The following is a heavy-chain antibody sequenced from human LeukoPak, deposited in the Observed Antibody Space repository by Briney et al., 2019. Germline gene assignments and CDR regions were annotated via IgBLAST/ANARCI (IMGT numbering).Heavy chain of an antibody. CDR1: GFTFSSYA. V-gene: IGHV3-23*01. J-gene: IGHJ4*02. D-gene: IGHD6-19*01. CDR2: LSGSGGTT. CDR3: ARVAAVAGHFDY. Sequence: PGGSLRLSCAASGFTFSSYAMSWVRQAPGKGLEWVSALSGSGGTTYYADSVKGRFTISRDNAKNTLYLQMNSLRAEDTAVYYCARVAAVAGHFDYWGQGTLVTVSS.